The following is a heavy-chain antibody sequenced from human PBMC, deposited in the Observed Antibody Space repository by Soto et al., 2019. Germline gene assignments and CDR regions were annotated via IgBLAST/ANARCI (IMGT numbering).Heavy chain of an antibody. CDR3: AKEYYAIYYDFWSGYYSGNGWFDP. D-gene: IGHD3-3*01. Sequence: PGGSLRLSCAASGFTFSSYAMSWVRQAPGKGLEWVSAISGSGGSTYYADSVKGRFTISRDNSKNTLYLQMNSLRAEDTAVYYFAKEYYAIYYDFWSGYYSGNGWFDPWGQGTLVTVSS. CDR1: GFTFSSYA. J-gene: IGHJ5*02. V-gene: IGHV3-23*01. CDR2: ISGSGGST.